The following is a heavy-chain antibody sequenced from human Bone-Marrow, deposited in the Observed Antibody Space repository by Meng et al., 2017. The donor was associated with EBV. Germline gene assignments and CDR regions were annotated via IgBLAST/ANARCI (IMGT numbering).Heavy chain of an antibody. CDR2: IIPIFGTA. Sequence: QVQLVQSGAEVKKPXSSVKVSCKASGGTFSSYAISWVRQAPGQGLEWMGGIIPIFGTANYAQKFQGRVTITADESTSTAYMELSSLRSEDTAVYYCARETVGVGAAYYFDYWGQGTLVTVSS. V-gene: IGHV1-69*01. J-gene: IGHJ4*02. CDR3: ARETVGVGAAYYFDY. CDR1: GGTFSSYA. D-gene: IGHD1-26*01.